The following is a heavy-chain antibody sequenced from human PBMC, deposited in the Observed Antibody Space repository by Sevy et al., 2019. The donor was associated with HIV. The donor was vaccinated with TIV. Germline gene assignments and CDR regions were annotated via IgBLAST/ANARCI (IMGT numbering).Heavy chain of an antibody. J-gene: IGHJ3*02. Sequence: GGSLRLSCAASGFTFDDYTMHWVRQAPGKGLEWVSLISWDGGGTYYADSVKGRFTISRDNSKNSLYLQMNSLRAEEIALYYCAKGRYYDFWSGRLDACDIWGQGTMVTGSS. V-gene: IGHV3-43*01. CDR2: ISWDGGGT. D-gene: IGHD3-3*01. CDR3: AKGRYYDFWSGRLDACDI. CDR1: GFTFDDYT.